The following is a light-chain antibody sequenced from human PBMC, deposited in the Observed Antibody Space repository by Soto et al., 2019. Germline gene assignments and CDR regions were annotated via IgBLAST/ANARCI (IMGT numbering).Light chain of an antibody. J-gene: IGLJ2*01. CDR1: SSNIGNNF. CDR3: ATWDSSLRALI. CDR2: DNN. Sequence: QSVLTQPPSVSAAPGQKVTISCSGGSSNIGNNFVSWYQHLPGVAPRLLIFDNNERPSETPDRFSGSKAGTSATLAITGLQTGDEADYYCATWDSSLRALIFGGGTKRTVL. V-gene: IGLV1-51*01.